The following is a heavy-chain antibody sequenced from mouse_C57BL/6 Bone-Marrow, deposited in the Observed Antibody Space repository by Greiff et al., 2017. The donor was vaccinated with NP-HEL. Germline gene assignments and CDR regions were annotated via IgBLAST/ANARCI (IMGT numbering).Heavy chain of an antibody. V-gene: IGHV14-2*01. CDR2: IDPEDGET. CDR3: ARTNYGSSPYYYAMDY. CDR1: GFNIKDYY. D-gene: IGHD1-1*01. Sequence: VQLKESGAELVKPGASVKLSCTASGFNIKDYYMHWVKQRTEQGLEWIGRIDPEDGETKYAPKFQGKATITADTSSNTAYLQLSSLTSEDTAVYYCARTNYGSSPYYYAMDYWGQGTSVTVSS. J-gene: IGHJ4*01.